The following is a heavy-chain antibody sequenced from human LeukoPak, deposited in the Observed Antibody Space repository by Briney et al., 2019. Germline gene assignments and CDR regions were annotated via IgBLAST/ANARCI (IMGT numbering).Heavy chain of an antibody. Sequence: PGGSLRLSCAASGFTFSSYAMSWVRQAPGKGLEWVSAISGSGGSTYYADSVKGRFTISRDNSKNTLYLQMNSLRAEDTAVYYCAALNWKGTAVPFDYWGQGTLVTVSS. J-gene: IGHJ4*02. CDR3: AALNWKGTAVPFDY. V-gene: IGHV3-23*01. D-gene: IGHD1-1*01. CDR2: ISGSGGST. CDR1: GFTFSSYA.